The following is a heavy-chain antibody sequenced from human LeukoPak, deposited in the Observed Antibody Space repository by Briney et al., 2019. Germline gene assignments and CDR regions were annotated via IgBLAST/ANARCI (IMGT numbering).Heavy chain of an antibody. D-gene: IGHD3-22*01. Sequence: GASVNVSCKASGYTFTSYGISWVRQAPGQGLEWMGWISAYNGNTNYAQKLQGRVTMTTDTSTSTAYMELRSLRSADTALYYCARAGSYYDGSGYDSWGQGTLVTVSS. V-gene: IGHV1-18*01. CDR1: GYTFTSYG. CDR2: ISAYNGNT. J-gene: IGHJ5*02. CDR3: ARAGSYYDGSGYDS.